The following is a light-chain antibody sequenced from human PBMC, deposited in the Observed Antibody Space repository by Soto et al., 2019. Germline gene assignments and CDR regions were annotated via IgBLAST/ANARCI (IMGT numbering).Light chain of an antibody. J-gene: IGKJ3*01. CDR3: QKCDYLPI. CDR2: DAS. Sequence: DIQMTQSPSSLSASVGARVTITCQASHDITSYLNWYPQKPGKAPKLLIYDASILEAGVPSRFSGSGSGKDFTFTISSLQHEDVATYYCQKCDYLPIFVPGTTVDFK. V-gene: IGKV1-33*01. CDR1: HDITSY.